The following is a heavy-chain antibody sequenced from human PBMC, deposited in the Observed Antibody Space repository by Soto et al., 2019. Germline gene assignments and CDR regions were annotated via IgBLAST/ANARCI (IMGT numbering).Heavy chain of an antibody. J-gene: IGHJ6*02. Sequence: GGSLRLSCAASGFTFSSYAMHWVRQAPGKGLVWVAVISYDGSNKYYADSVKGRFTISRDNSKNTLYLQMNSLRAEDTAVYYCASAFVRFLEWLFFPMDVWGQGTTVTVSS. D-gene: IGHD3-3*01. CDR3: ASAFVRFLEWLFFPMDV. CDR2: ISYDGSNK. CDR1: GFTFSSYA. V-gene: IGHV3-30-3*01.